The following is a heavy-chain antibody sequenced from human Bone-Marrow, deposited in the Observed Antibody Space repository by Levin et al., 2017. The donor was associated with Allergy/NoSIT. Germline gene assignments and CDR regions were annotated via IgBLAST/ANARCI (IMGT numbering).Heavy chain of an antibody. Sequence: SETLSLTCAVSGYSISSGYYWGWIRQPPGKGLEWIGSIYHSGSTYYNPSLKSRVTISVDTSKNQFSLKLSSVTAADTAVYYCARGYGAEPLDIWGQGTMVTVSS. CDR2: IYHSGST. CDR1: GYSISSGYY. J-gene: IGHJ3*02. V-gene: IGHV4-38-2*01. D-gene: IGHD4/OR15-4a*01. CDR3: ARGYGAEPLDI.